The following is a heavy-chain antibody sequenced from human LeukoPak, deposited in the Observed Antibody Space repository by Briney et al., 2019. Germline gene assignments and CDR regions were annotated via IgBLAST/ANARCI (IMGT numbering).Heavy chain of an antibody. CDR1: GGSISSSSYY. V-gene: IGHV4-39*06. CDR3: ARGVAARLGGNWFDP. J-gene: IGHJ5*02. Sequence: PSETLSLTCTVSGGSISSSSYYWGWIRQPPGKGLEWIGSIYYSGSTYYNPSLKSRVTISVDTSKNQFALKLSSVTAADTAVYYCARGVAARLGGNWFDPWGQGTLVTVSS. CDR2: IYYSGST. D-gene: IGHD6-6*01.